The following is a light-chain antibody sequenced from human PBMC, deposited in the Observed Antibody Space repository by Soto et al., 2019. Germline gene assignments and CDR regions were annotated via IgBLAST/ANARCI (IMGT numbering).Light chain of an antibody. CDR2: DVS. Sequence: QSALTQPRSVSGSPGQSVTISCSGTSSDVGVYNYVSWYQQHPGKAPKLMIYDVSKWPSGVPDRFSGSKSGNTASLTISGLQAEDEADYYCCSYAGSNTYVFGTGTKVTVL. CDR3: CSYAGSNTYV. CDR1: SSDVGVYNY. V-gene: IGLV2-11*01. J-gene: IGLJ1*01.